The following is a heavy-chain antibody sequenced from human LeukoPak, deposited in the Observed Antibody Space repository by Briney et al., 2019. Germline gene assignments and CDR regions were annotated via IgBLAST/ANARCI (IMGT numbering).Heavy chain of an antibody. CDR1: GFTFNNYA. CDR2: ISDSGGYT. CDR3: ARQDPYTSGWYP. V-gene: IGHV3-23*01. J-gene: IGHJ5*02. Sequence: GGFLRLSCAASGFTFNNYAMSWVRQAPGKGLEWVSAISDSGGYTYYADSVKGRFTISRDNSKNTLYLQMNSLRAEDTAVYYCARQDPYTSGWYPWGQGTLVTVSS. D-gene: IGHD6-19*01.